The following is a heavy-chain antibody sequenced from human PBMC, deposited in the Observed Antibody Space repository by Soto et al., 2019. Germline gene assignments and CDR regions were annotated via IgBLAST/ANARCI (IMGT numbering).Heavy chain of an antibody. J-gene: IGHJ4*02. V-gene: IGHV5-51*01. CDR3: VRLRIAVTDPFDH. Sequence: GGSLRLSCKGSGYNFTNYWIGWVRQMPGKGLEWMGIIYPGDSDTRYSPSFQGQVTISADKSISTAYLQWSSLKASDTAMYYCVRLRIAVTDPFDHWGQGALVTVSS. CDR2: IYPGDSDT. CDR1: GYNFTNYW. D-gene: IGHD6-19*01.